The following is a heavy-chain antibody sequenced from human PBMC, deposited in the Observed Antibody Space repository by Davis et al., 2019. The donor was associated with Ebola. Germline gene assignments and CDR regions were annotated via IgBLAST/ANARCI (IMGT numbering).Heavy chain of an antibody. V-gene: IGHV5-51*01. CDR2: IYPGDSDT. Sequence: GESLKISCKGSGYSFTNYWIGWVRQMPGKGLEWMGLIYPGDSDTIYSPALQGQVTISADKSISTAYLQWSSLKASDTAMYYCARATGKWYYFDYWGQGTLVTVSS. J-gene: IGHJ4*02. CDR3: ARATGKWYYFDY. CDR1: GYSFTNYW. D-gene: IGHD2-15*01.